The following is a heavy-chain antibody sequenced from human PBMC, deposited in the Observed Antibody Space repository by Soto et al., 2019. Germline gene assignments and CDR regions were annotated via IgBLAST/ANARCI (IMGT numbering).Heavy chain of an antibody. D-gene: IGHD4-4*01. CDR1: GFTFSRLD. CDR2: IGTGGDT. Sequence: HPGVSLRLSCAASGFTFSRLDMHWVPQTTGKGLEWVSTIGTGGDTYYPGSVKGRFTISRENAKNSLYLQMNSLRAGDTAVYYCARGRRMTTMEGRGDYFDYWGQGT. V-gene: IGHV3-13*04. CDR3: ARGRRMTTMEGRGDYFDY. J-gene: IGHJ4*02.